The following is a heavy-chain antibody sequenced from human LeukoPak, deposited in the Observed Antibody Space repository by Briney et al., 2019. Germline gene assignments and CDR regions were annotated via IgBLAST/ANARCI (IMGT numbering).Heavy chain of an antibody. Sequence: GGSLRLSCAASGFTFNRNAISWVRQAPGKGLEWVSTIGGSGDNTFYADSVKGRFTISRDNSKNTVHLQMNSLTGEDAALYYCVRRGDESSGWGDHDFWGQGALVTVSS. D-gene: IGHD6-19*01. V-gene: IGHV3-23*01. CDR2: IGGSGDNT. CDR1: GFTFNRNA. CDR3: VRRGDESSGWGDHDF. J-gene: IGHJ4*02.